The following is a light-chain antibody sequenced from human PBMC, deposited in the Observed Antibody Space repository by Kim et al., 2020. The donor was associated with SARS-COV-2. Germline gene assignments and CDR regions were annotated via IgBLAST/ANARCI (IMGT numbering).Light chain of an antibody. CDR1: SGRIATNY. J-gene: IGLJ3*02. CDR3: QSFDSTNQV. CDR2: DDN. Sequence: GKAVTISCTRSSGRIATNYVQWYQQRPGSAPTTVIYDDNQRPSGVPDRLSGSIDSSSNSASLTISGLRTEDEADYYCQSFDSTNQVFGGGTQLTVL. V-gene: IGLV6-57*03.